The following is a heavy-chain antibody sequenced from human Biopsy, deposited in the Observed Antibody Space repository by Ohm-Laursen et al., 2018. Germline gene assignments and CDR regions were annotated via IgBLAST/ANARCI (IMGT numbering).Heavy chain of an antibody. CDR2: IDSGGYT. Sequence: SPRLSCAASGFTVSRNYMTWVRQAPGKGLEWVSVIDSGGYTHYTDSVKGRFTISRDNSKNTLYLQINNLSAEDTAVYYCARSTYYYESSGTRRGLDIWGQGTMVTVSS. V-gene: IGHV3-53*01. CDR3: ARSTYYYESSGTRRGLDI. J-gene: IGHJ3*02. CDR1: GFTVSRNY. D-gene: IGHD3-22*01.